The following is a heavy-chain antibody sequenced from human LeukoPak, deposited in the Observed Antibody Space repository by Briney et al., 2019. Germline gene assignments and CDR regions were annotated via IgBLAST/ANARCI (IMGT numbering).Heavy chain of an antibody. CDR2: ISGSGGST. CDR1: AGSISSYY. D-gene: IGHD6-6*01. CDR3: AKSFEYSSSSGLWFDP. Sequence: ETLSLTCTVSAGSISSYYWSWVRQAPGKGLEWVSAISGSGGSTYYADSVKGRFTISRDNAKNSLYLQMNSLRAEDMALYYCAKSFEYSSSSGLWFDPWGQGTLVTVSS. V-gene: IGHV3-23*01. J-gene: IGHJ5*02.